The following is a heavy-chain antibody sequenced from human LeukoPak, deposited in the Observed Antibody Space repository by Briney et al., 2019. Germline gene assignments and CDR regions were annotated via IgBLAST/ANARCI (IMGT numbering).Heavy chain of an antibody. V-gene: IGHV3-23*01. CDR3: AKGGSSSWYSGYAY. Sequence: PGGSLRLSCAASGFTFSSYAMSWVRQAPGKGLEWVSAISGSGGSTYYADSVKGRFTISRDNSKNTLYLQMNSLRAEDTAVYDCAKGGSSSWYSGYAYWGQGTLVTVSS. J-gene: IGHJ4*02. CDR2: ISGSGGST. D-gene: IGHD6-13*01. CDR1: GFTFSSYA.